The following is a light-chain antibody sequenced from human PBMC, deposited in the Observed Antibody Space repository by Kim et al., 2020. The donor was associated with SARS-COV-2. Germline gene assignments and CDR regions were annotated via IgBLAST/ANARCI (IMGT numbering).Light chain of an antibody. CDR2: ATS. J-gene: IGKJ1*01. CDR1: QSITSSY. V-gene: IGKV3-20*01. CDR3: QQFGGSRT. Sequence: EIVLTQSPGTLSLSPGERVTLSCRASQSITSSYLAWYQQKPGLAPRLLTYATSSRATGIPDRFIGGGSGTAFTLSVARLEPKVLAVYYCQQFGGSRTFLQGTKVEIK.